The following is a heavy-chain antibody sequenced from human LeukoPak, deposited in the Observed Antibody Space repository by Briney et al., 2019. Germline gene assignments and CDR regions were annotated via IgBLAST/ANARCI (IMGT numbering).Heavy chain of an antibody. V-gene: IGHV3-66*01. CDR1: GFTVSSNY. CDR2: IYSGGST. Sequence: GGSLRLSCAASGFTVSSNYMSWVRQAPGKGLEWVSVIYSGGSTYYADSVKGRFTISRDNSKNTLYLQMNSLRAEDTAVYYCARSGSYDSGFDYWGQGTLDTVSS. J-gene: IGHJ4*02. CDR3: ARSGSYDSGFDY. D-gene: IGHD1-26*01.